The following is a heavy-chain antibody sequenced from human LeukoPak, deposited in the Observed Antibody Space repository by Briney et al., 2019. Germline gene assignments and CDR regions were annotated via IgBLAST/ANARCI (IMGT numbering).Heavy chain of an antibody. CDR3: AKDSEYCSGGSCYPERIDN. J-gene: IGHJ4*02. CDR1: GFTFSSYG. D-gene: IGHD2-15*01. CDR2: ISYDGSNK. Sequence: GGSLRLSCAASGFTFSSYGMHWVRQAPGKGLEWVAVISYDGSNKYYADSVKGRFTISRDNSKNTLYLQMNSLRVEDTAVYYCAKDSEYCSGGSCYPERIDNWGQGTLVTVSS. V-gene: IGHV3-30*18.